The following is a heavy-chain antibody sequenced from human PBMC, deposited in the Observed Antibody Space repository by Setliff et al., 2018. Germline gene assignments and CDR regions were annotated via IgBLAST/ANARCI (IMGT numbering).Heavy chain of an antibody. D-gene: IGHD2-8*02. CDR3: TVYNTGSSKDHY. Sequence: SETLSLTCAVYGGSFSTYYWIRIRQPPGKGLEWIGEINHSGSTNYNPSLKSRVTISVDTSENQFSLKLSSVTAADTALYYCTVYNTGSSKDHYWGQGTPVTVSS. V-gene: IGHV4-34*01. CDR1: GGSFSTYY. CDR2: INHSGST. J-gene: IGHJ4*02.